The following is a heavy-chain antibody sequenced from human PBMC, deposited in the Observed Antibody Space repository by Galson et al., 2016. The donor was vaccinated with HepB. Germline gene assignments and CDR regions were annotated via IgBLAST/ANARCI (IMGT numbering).Heavy chain of an antibody. Sequence: TLSLTCTVSGGSIRSYYWSWIRQPPGKGLEWIGYIYYSGNTNYRPSLKSRLTISEDMSKNQFSLRLTSVTAADTAVYYCATSGEDDNWFDPWGQGVLVTVSA. CDR2: IYYSGNT. CDR3: ATSGEDDNWFDP. J-gene: IGHJ5*02. CDR1: GGSIRSYY. V-gene: IGHV4-59*12. D-gene: IGHD1-26*01.